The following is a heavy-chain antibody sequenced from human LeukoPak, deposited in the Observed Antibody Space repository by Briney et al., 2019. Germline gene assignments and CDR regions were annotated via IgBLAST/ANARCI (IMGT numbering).Heavy chain of an antibody. Sequence: PGGSLRLSCAASGFTFSSYEMNWVRQAPGKGLEWVSYISSSGSTIYYADSVKGRFTISRDNAKNSLYLQMNSLRAEDTAVYYCARGGYGDYVGGYYDYWGQGTLVTVSS. D-gene: IGHD4-17*01. J-gene: IGHJ4*02. CDR2: ISSSGSTI. CDR1: GFTFSSYE. V-gene: IGHV3-48*03. CDR3: ARGGYGDYVGGYYDY.